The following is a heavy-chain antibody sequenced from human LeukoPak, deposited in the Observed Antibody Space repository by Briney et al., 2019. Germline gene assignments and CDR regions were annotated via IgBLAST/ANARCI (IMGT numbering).Heavy chain of an antibody. Sequence: SETLSLTCAVYGGSFSGYYWSWIRQPPGKGLEWIGEINHTGNTNHNPSLKSRVTISVDTSKNQFSLKLSSVTAADTAVYYCARARGAVAAYFDYWGQGTLVTVSS. CDR3: ARARGAVAAYFDY. CDR2: INHTGNT. J-gene: IGHJ4*02. CDR1: GGSFSGYY. D-gene: IGHD6-19*01. V-gene: IGHV4-34*01.